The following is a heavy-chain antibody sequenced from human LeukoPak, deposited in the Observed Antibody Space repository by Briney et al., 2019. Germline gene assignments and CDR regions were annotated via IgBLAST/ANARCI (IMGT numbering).Heavy chain of an antibody. Sequence: GGSLRLSCAASGFTFSSYSMDWVRQAPGKGLEWISFISSSSGTIYYADSVKGRFTISRDNAKNSLYLQMNSLRDEDTAVYYFAGDINSGCPGDYWGQGTLVTVSS. CDR2: ISSSSGTI. CDR1: GFTFSSYS. J-gene: IGHJ4*02. D-gene: IGHD1-26*01. CDR3: AGDINSGCPGDY. V-gene: IGHV3-48*02.